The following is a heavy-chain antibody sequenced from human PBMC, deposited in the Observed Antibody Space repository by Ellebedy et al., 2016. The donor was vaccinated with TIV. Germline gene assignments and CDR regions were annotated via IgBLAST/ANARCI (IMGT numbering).Heavy chain of an antibody. V-gene: IGHV1-69*10. J-gene: IGHJ6*02. D-gene: IGHD5-18*01. CDR3: ARTHTAMLEYNYGMDV. CDR2: IIPILGIA. Sequence: AASVKVSCKASGGTFSSYAINWARQAPGQGLEWMGGIIPILGIANYAQKFQDRVTIIADKSTSTAFMELSSLRSEDTAVYYCARTHTAMLEYNYGMDVWGQGTTVTVSS. CDR1: GGTFSSYA.